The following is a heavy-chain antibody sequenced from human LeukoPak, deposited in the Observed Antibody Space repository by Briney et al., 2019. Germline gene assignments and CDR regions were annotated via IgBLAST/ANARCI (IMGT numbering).Heavy chain of an antibody. CDR1: GFTFSTYE. CDR3: ARGGNTGYNYNAFDI. Sequence: GGSLRLSCAASGFTFSTYEMNWVRQAPGKGLEWVSYITSGSSTTLYADSVRGRFTVFRDSSKNSLYLQMNSLRAEDTAIYYCARGGNTGYNYNAFDIWGQGTMVTVSS. V-gene: IGHV3-48*03. J-gene: IGHJ3*02. D-gene: IGHD3-9*01. CDR2: ITSGSSTT.